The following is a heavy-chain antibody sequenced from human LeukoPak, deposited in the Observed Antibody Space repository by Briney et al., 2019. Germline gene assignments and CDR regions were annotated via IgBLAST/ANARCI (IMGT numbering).Heavy chain of an antibody. Sequence: ASVKVSCKVSGYTLSELPMHWVRQAPGKGLEWMGGFDPEDGETISAQKFQGRVTMTEDTSRDTAYMELNSLRSEDTAVYYCARVAPLNSSGWKYFFDHWGQGTLVTVSS. J-gene: IGHJ4*02. CDR3: ARVAPLNSSGWKYFFDH. D-gene: IGHD6-19*01. CDR2: FDPEDGET. V-gene: IGHV1-24*01. CDR1: GYTLSELP.